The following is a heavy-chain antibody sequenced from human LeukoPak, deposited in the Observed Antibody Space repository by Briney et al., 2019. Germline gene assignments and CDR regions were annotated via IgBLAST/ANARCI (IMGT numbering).Heavy chain of an antibody. CDR2: INLSGGST. D-gene: IGHD4/OR15-4a*01. V-gene: IGHV1-46*01. Sequence: ASVKVSCKASGFTFINYYMHWVRQAPGQGLGWLGIINLSGGSTHYPQKFQDRVTMTRDTSTSTVYMELSSLRSEDTAVYYCARDLDYGEKSEDYWGQGTLATVSS. CDR3: ARDLDYGEKSEDY. J-gene: IGHJ4*02. CDR1: GFTFINYY.